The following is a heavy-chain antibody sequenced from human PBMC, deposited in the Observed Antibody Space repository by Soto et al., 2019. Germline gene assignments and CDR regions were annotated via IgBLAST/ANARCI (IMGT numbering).Heavy chain of an antibody. Sequence: QVQLVQSGAEVKKPGASVKVSCKASGYTFTSYYMHWVRQAPGQGLEWMRIINPSGGSTSYAQKFQGRVTMTRDTSTSTVYMELSSLRSEDTAVYYCARGRGVVAVPGWFDPWGQGTLVTVSS. D-gene: IGHD2-15*01. V-gene: IGHV1-46*03. J-gene: IGHJ5*02. CDR1: GYTFTSYY. CDR3: ARGRGVVAVPGWFDP. CDR2: INPSGGST.